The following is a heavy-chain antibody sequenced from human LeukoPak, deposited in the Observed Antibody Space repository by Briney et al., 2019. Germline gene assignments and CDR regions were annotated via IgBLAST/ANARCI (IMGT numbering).Heavy chain of an antibody. J-gene: IGHJ4*02. CDR3: ASRSGGSYPYYFDY. D-gene: IGHD1-26*01. V-gene: IGHV4-34*01. CDR2: INHSGST. Sequence: SETLSLTCAVYGGSFSGYYWSWIRQPPGKGLEWIGEINHSGSTNYNPSLKSRVTISVDTSKNQFSLKLSSVTAADTAVYYCASRSGGSYPYYFDYWGQGTLVTVSS. CDR1: GGSFSGYY.